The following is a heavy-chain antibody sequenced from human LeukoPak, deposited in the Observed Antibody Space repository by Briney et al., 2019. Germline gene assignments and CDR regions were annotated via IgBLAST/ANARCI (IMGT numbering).Heavy chain of an antibody. J-gene: IGHJ5*02. D-gene: IGHD3-9*01. Sequence: SETLSLTCTVSGGSISDYYWSWIRQPPGKGLEWIGYIYYSGSTNYNPSLKSRVTISVDTSKNQFSLKLSSVTAADTAVYYCATLTGYSSESWFDPWGQGILVTVSS. CDR2: IYYSGST. V-gene: IGHV4-59*01. CDR3: ATLTGYSSESWFDP. CDR1: GGSISDYY.